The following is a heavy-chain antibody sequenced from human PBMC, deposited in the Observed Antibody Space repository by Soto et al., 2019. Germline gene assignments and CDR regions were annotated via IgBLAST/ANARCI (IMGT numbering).Heavy chain of an antibody. J-gene: IGHJ4*02. Sequence: LRLSCAASGVTFSDHAMSWVRQAPGKGLEWVSTISFDGGGTNYADSVKGRFTISRDNSASTLYLQMNSLRVEDTALYYCAKLIGRLVPRSPDYWGQGALVTVSS. V-gene: IGHV3-23*01. CDR1: GVTFSDHA. D-gene: IGHD6-6*01. CDR3: AKLIGRLVPRSPDY. CDR2: ISFDGGGT.